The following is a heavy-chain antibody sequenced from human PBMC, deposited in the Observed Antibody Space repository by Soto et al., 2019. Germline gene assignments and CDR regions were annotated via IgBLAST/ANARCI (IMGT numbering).Heavy chain of an antibody. D-gene: IGHD4-17*01. J-gene: IGHJ1*01. CDR2: ISYDGSNT. V-gene: IGHV3-30*18. Sequence: PGGSLRLSCAASGFTFSSYGMHWVRQAPGKGLEWVAVISYDGSNTYYADSVKGRFTISRDNSMNTLYLQMNSLRAEDTAVYYCAKEWAIYGDPQYFQHWGQGTLVTVSS. CDR1: GFTFSSYG. CDR3: AKEWAIYGDPQYFQH.